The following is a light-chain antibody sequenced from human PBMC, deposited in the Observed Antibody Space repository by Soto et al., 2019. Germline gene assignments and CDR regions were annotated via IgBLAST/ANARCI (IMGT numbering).Light chain of an antibody. CDR3: QQYGTSPRT. CDR2: GAS. Sequence: EIVLTQSPGTLSLSPGERATLSCRASQTVTSNNLAWYQQKPDHAPKVLIYGASSRAPGVPDRFSGSGSGTDFILTISRLEPEDFAVYYCQQYGTSPRTFGQGTKVEIK. J-gene: IGKJ1*01. V-gene: IGKV3-20*01. CDR1: QTVTSNN.